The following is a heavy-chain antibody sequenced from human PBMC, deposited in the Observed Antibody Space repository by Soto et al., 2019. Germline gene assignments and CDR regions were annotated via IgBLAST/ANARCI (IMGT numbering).Heavy chain of an antibody. CDR2: INPNSGGT. J-gene: IGHJ3*02. D-gene: IGHD3-3*01. Sequence: ASVKVSCKASGYTFTCYYMHWVRQAPGQGLERMGWINPNSGGTNYAQKFQGWVTMTRDTSISTAYMELSRLRSDDTAVYYCARGSPDRRSITIFGVVTTGGAFDIWGQGTMVTVSS. V-gene: IGHV1-2*04. CDR3: ARGSPDRRSITIFGVVTTGGAFDI. CDR1: GYTFTCYY.